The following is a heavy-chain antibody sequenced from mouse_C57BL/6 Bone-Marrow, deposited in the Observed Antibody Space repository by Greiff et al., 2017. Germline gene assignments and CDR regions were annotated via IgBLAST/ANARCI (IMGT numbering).Heavy chain of an antibody. Sequence: EVQLQESVAELVRPGASVKLSCTASGFNIKNTYMHWVKQRPEQGLEWIGRIDPANGNTKYAPKFQGKATITADTSSNTAYLQLSSLTSDDTAIYYCARYYYGSSYWFAYWGQGTLVTVSA. CDR3: ARYYYGSSYWFAY. J-gene: IGHJ3*01. CDR1: GFNIKNTY. V-gene: IGHV14-3*01. CDR2: IDPANGNT. D-gene: IGHD1-1*01.